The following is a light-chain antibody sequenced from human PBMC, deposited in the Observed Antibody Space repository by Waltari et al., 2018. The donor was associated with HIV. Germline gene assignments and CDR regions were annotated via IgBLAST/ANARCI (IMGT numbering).Light chain of an antibody. CDR2: DAS. Sequence: EIVLTQSPATLSLSPGERATLSCRASQSVSSYLAWYQQKPGQAPRLLIYDASNRATGIPARFIGSGAGTDFTLTSSRLEPEDFAVYYCQRYGRSRTFGQGTKVEIK. CDR3: QRYGRSRT. J-gene: IGKJ1*01. CDR1: QSVSSY. V-gene: IGKV3-11*01.